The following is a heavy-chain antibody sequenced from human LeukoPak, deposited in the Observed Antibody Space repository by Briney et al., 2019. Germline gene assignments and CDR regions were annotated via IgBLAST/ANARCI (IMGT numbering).Heavy chain of an antibody. V-gene: IGHV4-38-2*02. Sequence: TSETLSLTCTVSGYSISSGYYWGWIRQPPGKGLEWIGDVGHSGSADYNPSLKSRVTISADPSKSQFSLKLTSVTAADTAVYYCATRGDYSDTSGNSYDALDIWGQGTMVTVSS. D-gene: IGHD3-22*01. J-gene: IGHJ3*02. CDR2: VGHSGSA. CDR3: ATRGDYSDTSGNSYDALDI. CDR1: GYSISSGYY.